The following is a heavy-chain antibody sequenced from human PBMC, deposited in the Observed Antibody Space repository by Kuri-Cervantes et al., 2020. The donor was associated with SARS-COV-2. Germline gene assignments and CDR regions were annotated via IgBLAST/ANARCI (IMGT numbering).Heavy chain of an antibody. CDR3: ARGARDIVVVPAAKDWFDP. J-gene: IGHJ5*02. CDR1: GFTFSNAW. Sequence: GESLKISCAASGFTFSNAWMSWVRQAPGKGLVWVSRINSDGSSTSYADSVKGRFTISRDNAKNTLYLQMNSLRAEDTAVYYCARGARDIVVVPAAKDWFDPWGQGTLVTVSS. CDR2: INSDGSST. D-gene: IGHD2-2*01. V-gene: IGHV3-74*01.